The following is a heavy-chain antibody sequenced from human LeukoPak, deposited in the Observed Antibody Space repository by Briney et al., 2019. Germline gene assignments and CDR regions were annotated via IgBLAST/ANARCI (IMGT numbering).Heavy chain of an antibody. J-gene: IGHJ5*02. CDR1: GYTFTTYG. Sequence: ASVKVSCKASGYTFTTYGISWVRQAPGQGLEWMGWISGYNGNRNNAQKIQGRVTITADKSTSTAYMELSSLRSEDTAVYYCARASQWLVHHWGQGTLVTVSS. CDR2: ISGYNGNR. V-gene: IGHV1-18*01. D-gene: IGHD6-19*01. CDR3: ARASQWLVHH.